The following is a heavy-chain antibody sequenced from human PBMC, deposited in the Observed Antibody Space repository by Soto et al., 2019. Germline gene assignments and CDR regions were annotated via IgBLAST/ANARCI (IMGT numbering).Heavy chain of an antibody. CDR1: GFTFTRYS. V-gene: IGHV3-21*06. Sequence: GGSLRLSCAASGFTFTRYSMNWVRQAPGKGLEWVSSISSTTNYIYYGDSMRGRFTISRDNAKNSLYLEMNSLRAEDTAVYYCARESEELTSNFDYWGQGTLVTVSS. J-gene: IGHJ4*02. CDR2: ISSTTNYI. D-gene: IGHD1-7*01. CDR3: ARESEELTSNFDY.